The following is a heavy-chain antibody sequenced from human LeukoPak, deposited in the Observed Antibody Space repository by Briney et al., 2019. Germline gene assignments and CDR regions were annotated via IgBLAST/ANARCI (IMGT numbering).Heavy chain of an antibody. V-gene: IGHV3-74*03. J-gene: IGHJ4*02. D-gene: IGHD6-13*01. Sequence: GGSLRLSCAASGFTFSSYYMHWVRQAPGKGPVWVSGISSDGSSTKYADSVKGRFTISRDNAKNTLYVQMNSLRAEDTAVYYCARAGKYSSSWYDYWGQGTLVTVSS. CDR1: GFTFSSYY. CDR3: ARAGKYSSSWYDY. CDR2: ISSDGSST.